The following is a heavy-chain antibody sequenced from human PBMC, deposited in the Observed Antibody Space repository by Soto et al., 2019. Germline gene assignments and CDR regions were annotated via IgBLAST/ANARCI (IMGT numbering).Heavy chain of an antibody. Sequence: VASVKVSCKASGYTFTSYGISWVRQAPGQGLEWMGWISAYNGNTNYAQKLQGRVTMTTDTSTSTAYMELRSLRSDDTAVYYCARRIRIAAAGTWFDPWGQGTLVTVSS. CDR2: ISAYNGNT. J-gene: IGHJ5*02. CDR1: GYTFTSYG. D-gene: IGHD6-13*01. V-gene: IGHV1-18*01. CDR3: ARRIRIAAAGTWFDP.